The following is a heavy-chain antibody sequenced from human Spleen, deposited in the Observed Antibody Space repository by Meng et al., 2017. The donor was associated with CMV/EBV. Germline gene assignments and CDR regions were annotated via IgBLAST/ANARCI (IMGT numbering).Heavy chain of an antibody. CDR3: ARDRNADPYKKYPFWSGSSNYNWFDP. V-gene: IGHV3-30*04. CDR2: ISYDGSNK. D-gene: IGHD3-3*01. J-gene: IGHJ5*02. Sequence: HWVRQAPGKGLQWVAIISYDGSNKYYADSVRGRFTISRDNSKNTLYLQMNSLRADDTAVYSCARDRNADPYKKYPFWSGSSNYNWFDPWGQGTLVTVSS.